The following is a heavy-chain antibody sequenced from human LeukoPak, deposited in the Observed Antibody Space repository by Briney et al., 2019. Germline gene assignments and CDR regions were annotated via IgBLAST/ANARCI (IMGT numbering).Heavy chain of an antibody. D-gene: IGHD3-22*01. CDR2: IRSKAYGGTT. CDR1: GFTFGDYA. V-gene: IGHV3-49*03. Sequence: PGGSLGLSCTASGFTFGDYAMSWFRQAPGKGLEWVGFIRSKAYGGTTEYAASVKGRFTISRDDSKSIAYLQMNSLKTEDTAVYYCTRGGPQDYYDSSGYLDYWGQGTLVTVSS. J-gene: IGHJ4*02. CDR3: TRGGPQDYYDSSGYLDY.